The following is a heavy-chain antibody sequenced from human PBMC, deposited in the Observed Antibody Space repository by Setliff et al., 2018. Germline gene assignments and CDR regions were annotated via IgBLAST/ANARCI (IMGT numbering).Heavy chain of an antibody. V-gene: IGHV1-69*04. Sequence: SVKVSCKASGGTFSSHYISWVRQAPGQGPQWLGRIIPASNGANYAQRFRGRVSFSADISTGTVFMDLSSLESEDTAVYYCVRVRRGGYHSIYWSFDLWGRGTLVTVSS. CDR2: IIPASNGA. D-gene: IGHD1-26*01. J-gene: IGHJ2*01. CDR3: VRVRRGGYHSIYWSFDL. CDR1: GGTFSSHY.